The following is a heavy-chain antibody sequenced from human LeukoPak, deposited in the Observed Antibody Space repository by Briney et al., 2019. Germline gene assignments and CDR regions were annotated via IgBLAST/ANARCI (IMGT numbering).Heavy chain of an antibody. V-gene: IGHV3-11*06. CDR2: ISSSSSYI. CDR3: AREGSEYSNYVFDY. J-gene: IGHJ4*02. CDR1: GFTFSDYY. D-gene: IGHD4-11*01. Sequence: PGGSLRLSCAASGFTFSDYYMSWIRQAPGKGLEWVSSISSSSSYIYYADSVKGRFTISRDNAKNSLYLQMNSLRAEDTAVYYCAREGSEYSNYVFDYWGQGTLVTVSS.